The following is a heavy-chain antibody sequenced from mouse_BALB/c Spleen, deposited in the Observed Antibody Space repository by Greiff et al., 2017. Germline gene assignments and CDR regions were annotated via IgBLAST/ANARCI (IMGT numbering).Heavy chain of an antibody. V-gene: IGHV1-7*01. CDR1: GYTFTSYW. D-gene: IGHD1-1*01. Sequence: QVQLKESGAELAKPGASVKMSCKASGYTFTSYWMHWVKQRPGQGLEWIGYINPSTGYTEYNQKFKDKATLTADKSSSTAYMQLSSLTSEDSAVYYCARGEGLRVVATDYWGQGTTLTVSS. CDR2: INPSTGYT. J-gene: IGHJ2*01. CDR3: ARGEGLRVVATDY.